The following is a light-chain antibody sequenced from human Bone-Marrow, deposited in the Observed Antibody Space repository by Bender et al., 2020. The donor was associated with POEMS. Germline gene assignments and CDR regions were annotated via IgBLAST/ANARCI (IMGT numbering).Light chain of an antibody. CDR3: QAWDSTTGV. Sequence: SYEVTQPPSVSVSPGQTASITCSGDDLGDKYVAWYQQKPGKSPVLVIYQDTKRPSGIPERFSGSNSGNTATLTISGTQAMDEADYYCQAWDSTTGVFGPGTKVTVL. V-gene: IGLV3-1*01. J-gene: IGLJ1*01. CDR2: QDT. CDR1: DLGDKY.